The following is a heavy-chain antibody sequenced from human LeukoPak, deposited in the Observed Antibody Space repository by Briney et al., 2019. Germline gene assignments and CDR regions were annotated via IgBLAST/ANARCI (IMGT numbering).Heavy chain of an antibody. J-gene: IGHJ4*02. V-gene: IGHV5-51*01. D-gene: IGHD1-26*01. CDR3: ARRQWELLSFDY. Sequence: GESLKISCKGSGYSFTNYWIGWVRQMPGKGLEWMGIIYPGDSDIGYSSSFQGQVTISADKSISTAYLQWNSLKASDTAMYYCARRQWELLSFDYWGQGTLVTVSS. CDR2: IYPGDSDI. CDR1: GYSFTNYW.